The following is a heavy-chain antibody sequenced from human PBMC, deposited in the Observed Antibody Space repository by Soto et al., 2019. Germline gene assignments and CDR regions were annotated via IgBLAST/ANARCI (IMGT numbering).Heavy chain of an antibody. V-gene: IGHV3-15*01. CDR2: IKSRAEGGTA. Sequence: EVQLVESGGGLVQPGGSLRLSCAASGFTFSNAWMSWVRQAPGKGLEWVGRIKSRAEGGTADHAAPVKGRFAISRDDSKNTLYLQMNSLKTEDTAVYYCATLGGNLGAFDYWGQGTLVTVSS. J-gene: IGHJ4*02. CDR1: GFTFSNAW. CDR3: ATLGGNLGAFDY. D-gene: IGHD3-16*01.